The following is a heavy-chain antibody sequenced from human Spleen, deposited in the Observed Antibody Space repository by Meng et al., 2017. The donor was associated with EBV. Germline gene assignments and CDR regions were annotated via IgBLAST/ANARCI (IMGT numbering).Heavy chain of an antibody. CDR2: IYYSGST. CDR1: GGSISSSSYY. D-gene: IGHD4-17*01. J-gene: IGHJ5*02. V-gene: IGHV4-39*07. Sequence: QRQLRRSAPGLGKPSEPLFLACTCSGGSISSSSYYWGWIRQPPGKGLEWIGSIYYSGSTYYNPSLKSRVTISVDTSKNQFSLKLSSVTAADTAVYYCARVAAYGDYGSDWFDPWGQGTLVTVSS. CDR3: ARVAAYGDYGSDWFDP.